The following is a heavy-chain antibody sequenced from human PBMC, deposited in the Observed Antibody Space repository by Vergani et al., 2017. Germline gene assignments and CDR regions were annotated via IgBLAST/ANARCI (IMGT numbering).Heavy chain of an antibody. Sequence: QLQLHESGPGLVKPSETLSLTCTVSGGSISSSSYYWGWIRQPPGKGLEWIGSIYYSGSTYYNPSLKSRVTISVDTSKNQFSLKLSSVTAADTAVYYCARRDRFLGPDAFDIWGQGTMVTVSS. J-gene: IGHJ3*02. CDR3: ARRDRFLGPDAFDI. CDR1: GGSISSSSYY. D-gene: IGHD3-3*01. CDR2: IYYSGST. V-gene: IGHV4-39*01.